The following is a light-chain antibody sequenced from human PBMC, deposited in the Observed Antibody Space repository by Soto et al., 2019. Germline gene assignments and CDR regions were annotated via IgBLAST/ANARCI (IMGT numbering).Light chain of an antibody. CDR1: QSISSY. CDR3: QQSDSTPR. V-gene: IGKV1-39*01. J-gene: IGKJ2*01. CDR2: AAS. Sequence: DIQMTQSPSSLSASVGDRVTITCRASQSISSYLNWYQQKPGKAPKLLLYAASSLQSGVPSRFSGSGAGTDFTLTISSLQPEDFATYYCQQSDSTPRFGQGTKLEIK.